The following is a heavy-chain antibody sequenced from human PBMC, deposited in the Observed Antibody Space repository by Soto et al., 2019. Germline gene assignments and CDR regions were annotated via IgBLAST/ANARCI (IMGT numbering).Heavy chain of an antibody. J-gene: IGHJ5*02. Sequence: EVQLLESGGGLIQPGGSLRLSCAASGFTFSSYAMSWVRQAPGKGLEWVSAISGSGGSTYYADSVKGRFTISRDNSKNTLYLQMNSLRAEDTAIYYCAKDTVPGGNWFDPWGQGTLVTVSS. CDR1: GFTFSSYA. V-gene: IGHV3-23*01. CDR3: AKDTVPGGNWFDP. D-gene: IGHD4-4*01. CDR2: ISGSGGST.